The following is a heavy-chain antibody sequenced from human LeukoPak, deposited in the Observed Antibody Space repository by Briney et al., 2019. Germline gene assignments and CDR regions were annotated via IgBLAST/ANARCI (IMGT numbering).Heavy chain of an antibody. V-gene: IGHV3-23*01. Sequence: GGSLRLSCAASGFTFSNYAMSWVRQTPGKGLEWVSAIGDSGAPTYYADPVKGRFTISRDNSKNTLYLQMNSLRPEDTAVYYCARFLVGGYTFFDYWGQGTLVTVSS. CDR3: ARFLVGGYTFFDY. J-gene: IGHJ4*02. CDR2: IGDSGAPT. CDR1: GFTFSNYA. D-gene: IGHD1-26*01.